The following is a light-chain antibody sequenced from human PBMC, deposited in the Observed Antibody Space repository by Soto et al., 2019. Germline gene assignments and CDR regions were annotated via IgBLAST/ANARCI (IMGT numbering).Light chain of an antibody. J-gene: IGKJ1*01. CDR2: GAS. CDR3: QQYGSSSSWT. V-gene: IGKV3-20*01. CDR1: QSVSSSY. Sequence: EIVLTQSPGTLSLSPGERATLCCRASQSVSSSYLAWYQQKPGQAPRLLIYGASSRATGIPDRFSGRGSGTDFTLTISRLEPEDFALYYCQQYGSSSSWTFGQGTKGDI.